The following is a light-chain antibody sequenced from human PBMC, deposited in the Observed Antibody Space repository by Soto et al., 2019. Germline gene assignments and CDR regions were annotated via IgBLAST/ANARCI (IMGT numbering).Light chain of an antibody. CDR2: EVS. Sequence: SVLTQPPSASGSPGQSVTISCTGTSSDVGGYNYVSWYQQLPGKAPKLMIYEVSKRPSGVPDRFSGSKSGDTASLTISGLQAEDEAEYYCSSYTNINTRACVFGTGTKVTVL. CDR3: SSYTNINTRACV. J-gene: IGLJ1*01. CDR1: SSDVGGYNY. V-gene: IGLV2-8*01.